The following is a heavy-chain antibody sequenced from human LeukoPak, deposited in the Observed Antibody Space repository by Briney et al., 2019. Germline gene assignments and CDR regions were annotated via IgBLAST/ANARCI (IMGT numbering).Heavy chain of an antibody. Sequence: ASVKVSCKASGYTFTSYGISWVRQAPGQAREGMGWISAYNGNTNYAQKLQGRVTMTTDTTTSTAYMELRSLRSDDTAVYYCAREPGLDYGVPRHGMDVWGQGTTVTVSS. V-gene: IGHV1-18*01. CDR1: GYTFTSYG. CDR2: ISAYNGNT. CDR3: AREPGLDYGVPRHGMDV. D-gene: IGHD3-16*01. J-gene: IGHJ6*02.